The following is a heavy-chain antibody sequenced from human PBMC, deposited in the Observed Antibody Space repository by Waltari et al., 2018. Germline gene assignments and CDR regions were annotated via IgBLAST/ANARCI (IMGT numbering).Heavy chain of an antibody. CDR3: TRGGNYAFWTHRPFVDP. CDR2: IRHPGST. D-gene: IGHD3-3*01. V-gene: IGHV4-34*01. Sequence: QVQLQQWGAGLLGPSETLSLTCAVYGPSFSDYYWGWVRQPPGKGLEWIGQIRHPGSTNYNPSLKSRITISIDTPRSQFSLRMSSVTAADTALYFCTRGGNYAFWTHRPFVDPWGQGTLVPVSS. J-gene: IGHJ5*02. CDR1: GPSFSDYY.